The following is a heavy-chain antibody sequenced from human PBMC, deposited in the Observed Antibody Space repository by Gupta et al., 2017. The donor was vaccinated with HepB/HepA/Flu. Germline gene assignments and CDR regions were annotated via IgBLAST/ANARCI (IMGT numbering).Heavy chain of an antibody. J-gene: IGHJ4*02. CDR2: ISTGGDSK. CDR3: GPNSGWYVAY. V-gene: IGHV3-23*01. D-gene: IGHD6-19*01. CDR1: GIIFTNYG. Sequence: EVQLLESGGGLVQPGGSLRLSCAACGIIFTNYGMTWVRQAPGKGLEWVSSISTGGDSKQDADSVRGRFTTSRDKSKDTLYLQMNNLRAEDTAVYYGGPNSGWYVAYWGQGTQVSVSS.